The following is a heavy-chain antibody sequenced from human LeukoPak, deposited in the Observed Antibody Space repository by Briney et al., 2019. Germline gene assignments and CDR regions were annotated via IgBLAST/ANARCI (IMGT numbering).Heavy chain of an antibody. CDR3: ARGSRTGWYYFDY. J-gene: IGHJ4*02. CDR2: IIPIFGSA. D-gene: IGHD6-19*01. Sequence: SVKVSCKASGGTFSSYAITWVRQAPGQGLEWMGGIIPIFGSANYAQKFQGRVTITADTSSSTVYMELRSLRSDDTAVYYCARGSRTGWYYFDYWGQGTLVTVSS. CDR1: GGTFSSYA. V-gene: IGHV1-69*06.